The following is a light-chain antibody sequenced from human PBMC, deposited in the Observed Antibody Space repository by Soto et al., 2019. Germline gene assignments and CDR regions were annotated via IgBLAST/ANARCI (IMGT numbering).Light chain of an antibody. CDR2: DAS. CDR3: QQYNSDSPAWT. J-gene: IGKJ1*01. Sequence: DIQMTQSPSNLSASVGDRVTITCRASQSISSWLAWYQQKPGKAPKLLIYDASSLESGVPSRFSGSGSGTDFTLTISSLQPDDFATYYCQQYNSDSPAWTFGQVTKVEIK. CDR1: QSISSW. V-gene: IGKV1-5*01.